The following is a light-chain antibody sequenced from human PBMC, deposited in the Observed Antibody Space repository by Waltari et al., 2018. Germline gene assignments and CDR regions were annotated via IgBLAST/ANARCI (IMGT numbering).Light chain of an antibody. J-gene: IGKJ5*01. V-gene: IGKV1-13*02. CDR2: EAS. CDR3: QHFYSYPSG. CDR1: QAISRS. Sequence: AIQLTQSPSSLSASVGDRVTMTCRASQAISRSVAWFQHKPGKVPKLLIFEASDLEDGVPSRFSGSGGGTRFTLTISSLQPEDFATYYCQHFYSYPSGFGQGTRLEIK.